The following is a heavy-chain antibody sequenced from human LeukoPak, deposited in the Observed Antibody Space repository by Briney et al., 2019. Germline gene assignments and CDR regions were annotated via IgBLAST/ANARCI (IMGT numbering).Heavy chain of an antibody. CDR2: IYYSGST. Sequence: SETLSPTCAVSGGSISSNSYYWGWIRQPPGKGLEWIGSIYYSGSTYYNPSLKSRVTISVDTSKNQFSLKLSSVTAADTALYYCARVSPYYYDSSGYYDYWGQGTLVTVSS. J-gene: IGHJ4*02. CDR3: ARVSPYYYDSSGYYDY. V-gene: IGHV4-39*01. CDR1: GGSISSNSYY. D-gene: IGHD3-22*01.